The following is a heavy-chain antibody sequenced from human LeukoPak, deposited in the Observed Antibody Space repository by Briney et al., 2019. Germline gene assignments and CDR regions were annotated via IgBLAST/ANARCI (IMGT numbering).Heavy chain of an antibody. V-gene: IGHV1-24*01. D-gene: IGHD3-3*01. CDR3: ATAVRGFLEWPSKGGWFDP. Sequence: ASVKVSCKVSGYTLTELSMHWVRQAPGKGLEWMGGFDPEDGEKIYAQKFQGRVTMTEDTSTDTAYMELSSLRSEDTAVYYCATAVRGFLEWPSKGGWFDPWGQGTLVTVSS. CDR1: GYTLTELS. CDR2: FDPEDGEK. J-gene: IGHJ5*02.